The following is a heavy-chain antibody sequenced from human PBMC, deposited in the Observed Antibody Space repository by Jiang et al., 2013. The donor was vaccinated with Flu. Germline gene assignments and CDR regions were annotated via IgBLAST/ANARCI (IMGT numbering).Heavy chain of an antibody. CDR1: GFTFSSYS. CDR2: ISSSSSYI. V-gene: IGHV3-21*01. J-gene: IGHJ4*02. CDR3: ARDSGLVGATSDY. Sequence: GGLVKPGGSLRLSCAASGFTFSSYSMNWVRQAPGKGLEWVSSISSSSSYIYYADSVKGRFTISRDNAKNSLYLQMNSLRAEDTAVYYCARDSGLVGATSDYWGQGTLVTVSS. D-gene: IGHD1-26*01.